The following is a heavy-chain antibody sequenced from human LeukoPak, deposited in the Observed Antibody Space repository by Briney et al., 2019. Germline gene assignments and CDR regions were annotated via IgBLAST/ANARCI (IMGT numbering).Heavy chain of an antibody. D-gene: IGHD6-19*01. Sequence: GSSVKASCKASGGTFSSYAISWVRQAPGQGLEWMGGIIPIFGTANYAQKFRGRVTITADESTSTAYMELSSLRSEDTAVYHCASQSPSDSSGWYGGAFDIWGQGTMVTVSS. J-gene: IGHJ3*02. CDR2: IIPIFGTA. V-gene: IGHV1-69*01. CDR3: ASQSPSDSSGWYGGAFDI. CDR1: GGTFSSYA.